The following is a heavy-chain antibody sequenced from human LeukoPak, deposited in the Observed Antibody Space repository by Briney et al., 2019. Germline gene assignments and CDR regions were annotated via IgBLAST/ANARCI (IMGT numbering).Heavy chain of an antibody. V-gene: IGHV3-23*01. CDR1: GFTFSSYV. J-gene: IGHJ4*02. CDR2: ISGSGGNT. D-gene: IGHD2-15*01. CDR3: GRSTASCAFDY. Sequence: GGSLRLSCAASGFTFSSYVMSWVRQAPGKGLEWVSAISGSGGNTYYADSVKGRFTISRDNSKSTLYLQMNSLRAEDTAVYYCGRSTASCAFDYWGQGTLVTVSS.